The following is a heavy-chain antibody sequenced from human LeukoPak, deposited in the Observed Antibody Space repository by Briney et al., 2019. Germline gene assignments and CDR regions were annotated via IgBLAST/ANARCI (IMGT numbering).Heavy chain of an antibody. Sequence: SETLSLTCTVYGGSISSSSYYWGWIRQPPGKGLEWIGSIYYSGSTYYNPSLKSRVTISVDTSKNQFSLKLSSVTAADTAVYYCARNSMTTTAFDIWGQGTMVTVSS. CDR1: GGSISSSSYY. V-gene: IGHV4-39*01. J-gene: IGHJ3*02. CDR2: IYYSGST. CDR3: ARNSMTTTAFDI. D-gene: IGHD1-1*01.